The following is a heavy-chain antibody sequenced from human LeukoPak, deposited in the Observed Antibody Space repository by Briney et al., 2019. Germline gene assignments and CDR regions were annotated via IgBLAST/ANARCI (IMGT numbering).Heavy chain of an antibody. D-gene: IGHD1-26*01. CDR3: AKWSDELLFDP. V-gene: IGHV3-30*02. Sequence: PGGSLRLSCTASGFTFSNSGMHWVRQAPGKGLEWVAFIRNDGSIIFYGDSVKGRFTISRDNSKNTLYLQMNSLRAEDTAVYYCAKWSDELLFDPWGQGTLVTVSS. CDR2: IRNDGSII. CDR1: GFTFSNSG. J-gene: IGHJ5*02.